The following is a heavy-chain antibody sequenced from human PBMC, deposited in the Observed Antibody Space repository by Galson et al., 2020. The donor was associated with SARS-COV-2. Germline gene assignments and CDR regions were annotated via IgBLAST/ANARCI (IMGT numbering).Heavy chain of an antibody. CDR2: IKQDGSEK. CDR3: ARDIVGADYAFDI. Sequence: GESLKISCAASGFTFSRYWMSWVRQAPGQGPEWVANIKQDGSEKYYVDSVKGRFTISRDNAKNSLYLQMNSLRAEDTAVYYCARDIVGADYAFDIWGQGTMVTVSS. CDR1: GFTFSRYW. D-gene: IGHD1-26*01. V-gene: IGHV3-7*01. J-gene: IGHJ3*02.